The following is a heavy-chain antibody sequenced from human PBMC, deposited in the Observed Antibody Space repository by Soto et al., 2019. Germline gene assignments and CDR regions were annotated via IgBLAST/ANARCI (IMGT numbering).Heavy chain of an antibody. J-gene: IGHJ4*02. V-gene: IGHV3-7*04. D-gene: IGHD2-15*01. CDR1: ESTVSRDW. Sequence: EVHLVESGGGLVQTGGSLRLSCAIFESTVSRDWMNWVRQAPGKGLEWVAHINQDGSEKYYVDSVKGRFTISRDNAKKLLYLQMNRLRPAETAMYYCSGGVEDAFWGQGTLVTVSS. CDR2: INQDGSEK. CDR3: SGGVEDAF.